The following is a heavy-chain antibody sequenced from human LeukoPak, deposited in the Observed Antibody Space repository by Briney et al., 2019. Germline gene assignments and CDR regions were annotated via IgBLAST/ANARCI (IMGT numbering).Heavy chain of an antibody. CDR2: IYYSGST. D-gene: IGHD6-19*01. V-gene: IGHV4-39*07. CDR3: ARDGIAVAFDY. J-gene: IGHJ4*02. CDR1: GGSISSSPYY. Sequence: PSETLSLTCTVSGGSISSSPYYWGWIRQPPGKGLEWIGSIYYSGSTYYNPSLKSRVTISVDTSKNQFSLKLSSVTAADTAVYYCARDGIAVAFDYWGQGTLVTVSS.